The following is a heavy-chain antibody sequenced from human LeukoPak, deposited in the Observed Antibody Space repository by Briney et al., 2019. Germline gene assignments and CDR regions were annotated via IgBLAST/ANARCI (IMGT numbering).Heavy chain of an antibody. CDR1: GFTFSSYA. D-gene: IGHD3-22*01. CDR3: ARDPYYYDSSGYQGY. Sequence: GGSLRLSCAASGFTFSSYAMSWVRQAPGKGLEWVSAISGSGGSTYYADSVRGRFTISRDNAKNSLYLQMNSLRAEDTAVYYCARDPYYYDSSGYQGYWGQGTLVTVSS. CDR2: ISGSGGST. J-gene: IGHJ4*02. V-gene: IGHV3-23*01.